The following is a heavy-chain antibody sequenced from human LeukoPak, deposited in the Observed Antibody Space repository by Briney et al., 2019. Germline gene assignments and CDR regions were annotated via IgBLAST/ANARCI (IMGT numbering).Heavy chain of an antibody. CDR3: ARGYYFDY. Sequence: PSETLSLTCTVSGGSISSYYWSWIRQPPGKGLEWIGYIYYSGSTNYNPSLKSRVTISVDTSKNQFSLKLSSVTAADTAVYYRARGYYFDYWGQGTLVTVSS. CDR1: GGSISSYY. V-gene: IGHV4-59*01. CDR2: IYYSGST. J-gene: IGHJ4*02.